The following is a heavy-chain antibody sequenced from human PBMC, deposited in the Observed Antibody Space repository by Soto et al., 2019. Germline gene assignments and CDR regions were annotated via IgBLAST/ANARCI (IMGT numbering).Heavy chain of an antibody. J-gene: IGHJ4*02. CDR3: ARGRRYSSSTYYFDY. D-gene: IGHD6-6*01. Sequence: SETLSLTCTVSGGSISSYYWSWIRQPPGKGLEWIGYIYYSGSTNYNPSLKSRVTISVDTSKNQFSLKLSSVTAADTAVYYCARGRRYSSSTYYFDYWGQGTLVTVSS. CDR1: GGSISSYY. V-gene: IGHV4-59*01. CDR2: IYYSGST.